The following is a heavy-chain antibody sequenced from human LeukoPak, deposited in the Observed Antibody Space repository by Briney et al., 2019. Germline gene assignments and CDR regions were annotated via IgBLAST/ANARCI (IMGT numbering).Heavy chain of an antibody. CDR3: AKDLGTSGWYCDY. Sequence: PGKSLRLSCAASGFTFSSYAMSWVRQAPGKGLEWVSAISDRSTYYADSVKGRFTISRDNSKNTLHLQMNSLRVEDTAVYYCAKDLGTSGWYCDYWGQGTLVTVSS. V-gene: IGHV3-23*05. CDR2: ISDRST. J-gene: IGHJ4*02. D-gene: IGHD6-19*01. CDR1: GFTFSSYA.